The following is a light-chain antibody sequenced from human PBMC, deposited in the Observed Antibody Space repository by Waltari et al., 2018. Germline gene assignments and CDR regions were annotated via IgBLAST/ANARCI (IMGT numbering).Light chain of an antibody. Sequence: DIQMTQFPSSLSASVGDRVTITCRASQTIASYLNWYHRPPGKAPELLIYAASSLQSGVPSRFSGCGSGTDFTLTISSLQPEDVATYYCQQNYSSPPFTFGPGTKVDV. CDR2: AAS. CDR1: QTIASY. V-gene: IGKV1-39*01. J-gene: IGKJ3*01. CDR3: QQNYSSPPFT.